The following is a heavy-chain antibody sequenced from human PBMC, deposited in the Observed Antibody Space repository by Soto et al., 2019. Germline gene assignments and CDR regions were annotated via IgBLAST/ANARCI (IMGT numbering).Heavy chain of an antibody. CDR1: GGTLSSYA. CDR2: IIPIFGTA. J-gene: IGHJ4*02. CDR3: ASVSGYLDY. Sequence: SVKDSYKAYGGTLSSYAISLVRQAPGQGLEWMGGIIPIFGTANYAQKFQGRVTITADESTSTAYMELSSLRSEGTAVYYCASVSGYLDYWGQGTMVTVSS. V-gene: IGHV1-69*13. D-gene: IGHD3-22*01.